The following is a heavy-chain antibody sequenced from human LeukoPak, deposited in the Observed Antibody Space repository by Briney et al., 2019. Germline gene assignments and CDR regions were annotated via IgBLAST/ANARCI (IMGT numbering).Heavy chain of an antibody. D-gene: IGHD2-2*02. J-gene: IGHJ5*02. CDR1: GYTFTGYY. CDR3: ARGLGYCSSTSCYSYWFDP. CDR2: INPNSGGT. Sequence: ASVKVSCKASGYTFTGYYMHWVRQAPGQGLEWMGWINPNSGGTNYAQKLQGRVTMTRDTSISTAYMELSRLRSDDTAVYYCARGLGYCSSTSCYSYWFDPWGQGTLVTVSS. V-gene: IGHV1-2*02.